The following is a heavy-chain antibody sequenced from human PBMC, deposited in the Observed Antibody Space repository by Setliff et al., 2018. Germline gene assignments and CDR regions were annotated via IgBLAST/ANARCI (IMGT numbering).Heavy chain of an antibody. CDR2: LSASNGNR. J-gene: IGHJ6*03. D-gene: IGHD3-3*01. CDR1: GYTFTNYG. Sequence: ASVKVSCKASGYTFTNYGVSWVRQAPGQGLEWMGWLSASNGNRNNAQKFQGRVTMTTDTSTSTAYMELRSLGSDDTAVYYCATGVRQGFYFYMDVWGKGTTVTVSS. CDR3: ATGVRQGFYFYMDV. V-gene: IGHV1-18*01.